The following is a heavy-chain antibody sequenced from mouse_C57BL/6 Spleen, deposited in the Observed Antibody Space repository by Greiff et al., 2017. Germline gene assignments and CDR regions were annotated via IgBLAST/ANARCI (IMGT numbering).Heavy chain of an antibody. CDR2: ISDGGSYT. Sequence: EVQGVESGGGLVKPGGSLKLSCAASGFTFSSYAMSWVRQTPEKRLEWVATISDGGSYTYYPDNVKGRFTISRNNAKNNLYLQMSHLKSEDTAMYYCARERSRGYAMDYWGQGTSVTVSS. CDR1: GFTFSSYA. D-gene: IGHD1-1*01. V-gene: IGHV5-4*01. CDR3: ARERSRGYAMDY. J-gene: IGHJ4*01.